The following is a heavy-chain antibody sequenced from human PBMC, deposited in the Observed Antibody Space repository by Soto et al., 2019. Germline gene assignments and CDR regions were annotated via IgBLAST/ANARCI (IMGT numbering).Heavy chain of an antibody. CDR1: GLTFSIFA. D-gene: IGHD2-15*01. J-gene: IGHJ4*02. Sequence: EVQLLESGGGLVQPGGSLRLPGEALGLTFSIFAMSWVRRAPGRGLEWVSGMGGSNDDTYYADSVKGRFTISRDNSKNTLYLQMNSLRAEDTAVYYCARADTPYYFDYWGQGTLVTVSS. CDR3: ARADTPYYFDY. V-gene: IGHV3-23*01. CDR2: MGGSNDDT.